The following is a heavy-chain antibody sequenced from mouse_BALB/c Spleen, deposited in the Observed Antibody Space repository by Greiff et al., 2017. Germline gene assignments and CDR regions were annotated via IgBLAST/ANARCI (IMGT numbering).Heavy chain of an antibody. V-gene: IGHV5-12-1*01. J-gene: IGHJ2*01. CDR1: GFAFSSYD. CDR2: ISSGGGST. CDR3: ARLYYGSPFFDY. Sequence: EVMLVESGGGLVKPGGSLKLSCAASGFAFSSYDMSWVRQTPEKRLEWVAYISSGGGSTYYPDTVKGRFTISRDNAKNTLYLQMSSLKSEDTAMYYGARLYYGSPFFDYWGQGTTLTVSS. D-gene: IGHD1-1*01.